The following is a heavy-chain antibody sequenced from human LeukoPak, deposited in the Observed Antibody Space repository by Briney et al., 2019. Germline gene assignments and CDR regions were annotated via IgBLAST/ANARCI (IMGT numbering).Heavy chain of an antibody. CDR2: SSAYNGNT. V-gene: IGHV1-18*01. Sequence: ASVKVSCKASGYTFTSYGISWVRQAPGQGLEWMGWSSAYNGNTNYAQKLQGRVTMTTDTSTSTAYMELRSLRSDDTAVYYCARAGIVATGTRYFQHWGQGTLVTVSS. D-gene: IGHD6-13*01. CDR1: GYTFTSYG. J-gene: IGHJ1*01. CDR3: ARAGIVATGTRYFQH.